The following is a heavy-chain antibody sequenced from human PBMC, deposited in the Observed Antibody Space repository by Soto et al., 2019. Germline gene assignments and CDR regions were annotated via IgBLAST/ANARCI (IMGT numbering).Heavy chain of an antibody. D-gene: IGHD2-15*01. J-gene: IGHJ4*02. CDR2: ISHTGTT. V-gene: IGHV4-4*02. CDR3: ARVIRSRDEYFDY. CDR1: GDSISGSQW. Sequence: QVQLQESGPGLVKPSETLSLTCAVSGDSISGSQWWSWVRLPPGKGLEWIGEISHTGTTNYNPSLKSRVPMSVDKPKNQFSLNLTSRTAADTAVYYCARVIRSRDEYFDYWGQGTVVNVSP.